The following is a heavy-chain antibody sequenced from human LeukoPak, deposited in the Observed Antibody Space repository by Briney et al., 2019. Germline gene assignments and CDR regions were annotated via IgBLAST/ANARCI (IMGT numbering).Heavy chain of an antibody. J-gene: IGHJ4*02. D-gene: IGHD6-19*01. CDR1: GGSFSGYY. Sequence: SETLSLTCAVYGGSFSGYYWSWIRQPPGKGLEWIGEINHSGSTNYNPSLKSRVTISVDTSKNQFSLKLSSVTAADTAVYYCARGVWLVYWGQGTLVTVSS. V-gene: IGHV4-34*01. CDR2: INHSGST. CDR3: ARGVWLVY.